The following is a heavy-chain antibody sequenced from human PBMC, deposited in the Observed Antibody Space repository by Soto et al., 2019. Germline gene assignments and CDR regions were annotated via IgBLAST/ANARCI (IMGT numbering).Heavy chain of an antibody. J-gene: IGHJ6*02. CDR3: AREGPTPRV. V-gene: IGHV4-34*01. CDR1: GGSFSGYY. Sequence: PSETLSLTCAVYGGSFSGYYWSWIRQPPGKGLEWIGEINHSGSTNYNPSIKSRNNISVDTSKNQFSLKLSTVTAADTAVYYCAREGPTPRVWGQGTTVTVSS. CDR2: INHSGST.